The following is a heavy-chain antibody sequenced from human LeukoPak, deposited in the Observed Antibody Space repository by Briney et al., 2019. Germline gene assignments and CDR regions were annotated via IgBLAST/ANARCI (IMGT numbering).Heavy chain of an antibody. Sequence: ASVKVSCKASGYTFTSYYMHWVRQAPGQGLEWMGIINPSGGSTSYAQKFQGRVTMTRDMSTSTVYMELSRLRSDDTAVYYCASLAVRGVITFDYWGQGTLVTVSS. CDR3: ASLAVRGVITFDY. CDR2: INPSGGST. CDR1: GYTFTSYY. J-gene: IGHJ4*02. V-gene: IGHV1-46*01. D-gene: IGHD3-10*01.